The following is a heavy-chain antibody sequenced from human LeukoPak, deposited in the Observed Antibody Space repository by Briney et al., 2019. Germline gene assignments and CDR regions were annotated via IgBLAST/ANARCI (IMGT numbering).Heavy chain of an antibody. CDR1: GYTFSAYG. D-gene: IGHD2-2*01. Sequence: RASVTLSCKASGYTFSAYGITWVRQAPGQGLEWMAWTSGTGYNTDYTQRFQGRVSVTTDTSTSTAYLEVRSLRSEDTAIYYCARSQCPDSTSCYYFFYFDFWGQGTPVTVSS. CDR3: ARSQCPDSTSCYYFFYFDF. V-gene: IGHV1-18*01. CDR2: TSGTGYNT. J-gene: IGHJ4*02.